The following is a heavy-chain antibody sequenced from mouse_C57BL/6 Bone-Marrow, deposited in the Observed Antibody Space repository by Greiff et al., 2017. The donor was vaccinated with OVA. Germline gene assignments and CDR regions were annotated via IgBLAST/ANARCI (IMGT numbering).Heavy chain of an antibody. Sequence: EVQLQESGPGLVKPSQSLSLTCSVTGYSFTSGYFWNWIRQFPGNQLEWMGYISYDGSNNYNPSLKNRISITRDTSKNQFFLKLNSVTTEDTATYYCARGVSYYFDYWGQGTTLTVSS. V-gene: IGHV3-6*01. CDR1: GYSFTSGYF. CDR2: ISYDGSN. J-gene: IGHJ2*01. CDR3: ARGVSYYFDY.